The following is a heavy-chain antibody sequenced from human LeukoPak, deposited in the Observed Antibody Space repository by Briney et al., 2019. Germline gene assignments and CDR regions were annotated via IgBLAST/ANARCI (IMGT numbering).Heavy chain of an antibody. CDR2: ISSSSSYI. CDR1: GFTFSSYS. V-gene: IGHV3-21*01. CDR3: ARDLRLTRPGRDY. Sequence: PGGSLRLSCAASGFTFSSYSMNWVRQAPGKGLEWVSSISSSSSYIYYADSVKGRFTISRDNAKNSLYLQMNSLRAEDTAVYYCARDLRLTRPGRDYWGQGTLVTDSS. D-gene: IGHD6-19*01. J-gene: IGHJ4*02.